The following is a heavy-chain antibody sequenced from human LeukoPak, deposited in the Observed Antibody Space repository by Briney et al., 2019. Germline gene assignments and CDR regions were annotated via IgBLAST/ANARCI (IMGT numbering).Heavy chain of an antibody. CDR1: GGSISSSSYY. CDR2: IYYSGST. D-gene: IGHD3-10*01. J-gene: IGHJ4*02. CDR3: ARGHSYDSGSHGDH. Sequence: KPSETLSLTCTVSGGSISSSSYYWGWIRQPPGKGLEWIGSIYYSGSTYYNPSLKSRVTISVDTSKNQFSLKLSSVTAADTAVYYCARGHSYDSGSHGDHWGQGTLVTVSS. V-gene: IGHV4-39*07.